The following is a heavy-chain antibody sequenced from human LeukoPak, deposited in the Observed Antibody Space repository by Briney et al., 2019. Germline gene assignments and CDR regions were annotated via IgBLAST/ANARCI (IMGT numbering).Heavy chain of an antibody. Sequence: SQTLSLTCAISGDSVSSNSAAWNWIRQSPLRGLEWLGRTFCRSKCYKEYAVSVESRITINPDTSKNQFSLQLNSVTPEDTAVYYCARDLSGDGSGSSFDYWGQGTLVTVSS. D-gene: IGHD3-10*01. V-gene: IGHV6-1*01. CDR3: ARDLSGDGSGSSFDY. CDR2: TFCRSKCYK. J-gene: IGHJ4*02. CDR1: GDSVSSNSAA.